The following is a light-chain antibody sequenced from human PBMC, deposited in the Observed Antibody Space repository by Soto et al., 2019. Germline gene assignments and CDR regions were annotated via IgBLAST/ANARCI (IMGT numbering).Light chain of an antibody. J-gene: IGKJ2*01. CDR3: QQYGRSPYT. V-gene: IGKV3-20*01. Sequence: EIVLTQSPGTLSLSPGERATLSCRASQSVISNYLAWYQQKPGQAPRLLIYGASSKATGTPDRFSGSGSGTDFTLTIDRLEPEDFVVYYCQQYGRSPYTFGQGTKLEIK. CDR1: QSVISNY. CDR2: GAS.